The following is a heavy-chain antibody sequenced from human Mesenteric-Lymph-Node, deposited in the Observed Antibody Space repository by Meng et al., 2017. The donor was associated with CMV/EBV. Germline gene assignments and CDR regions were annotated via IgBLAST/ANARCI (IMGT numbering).Heavy chain of an antibody. D-gene: IGHD3-3*01. CDR3: AKDSAVYDFWSGYTI. CDR2: IYSGGSST. V-gene: IGHV3-23*03. J-gene: IGHJ4*02. Sequence: GESLKISCAASGFTFSNYAMTWVRQAPGKGLEWVSVIYSGGSSTYYADSVKGRFTISRDNSKNTLYLQMNSLRAEDTAVYYCAKDSAVYDFWSGYTIWGQGTLVTVSS. CDR1: GFTFSNYA.